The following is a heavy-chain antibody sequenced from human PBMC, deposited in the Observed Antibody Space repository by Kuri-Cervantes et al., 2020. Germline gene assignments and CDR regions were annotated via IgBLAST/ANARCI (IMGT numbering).Heavy chain of an antibody. CDR3: ARGWNHTTTYYYYYGMDV. CDR2: IYYSGST. D-gene: IGHD1-14*01. J-gene: IGHJ6*02. CDR1: GGSISSGGYS. V-gene: IGHV4-30-2*05. Sequence: SQTLSLTCAVSGGSISSGGYSWSWIRQPPGKGLEWIGYIYYSGSTYYNPSLKSRVTISVDTSKNQFSLKLSSVTAADTAVYYCARGWNHTTTYYYYYGMDVWGQGTTVTVSS.